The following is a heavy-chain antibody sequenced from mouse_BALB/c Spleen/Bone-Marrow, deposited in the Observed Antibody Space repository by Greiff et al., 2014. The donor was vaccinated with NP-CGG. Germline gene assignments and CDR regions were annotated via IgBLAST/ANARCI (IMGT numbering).Heavy chain of an antibody. Sequence: VQLQQSGAELVKPGASVKLSCTASGFNIKDTYIHWVKQRPEQGLEWIGRIDPANGNTKYDPKFQGKATITADTSSNTAYLQLSSLTSEDTAVYYCAIYYGNYYAMDYWGQGTSVTVSS. J-gene: IGHJ4*01. CDR1: GFNIKDTY. D-gene: IGHD2-1*01. V-gene: IGHV14-3*02. CDR3: AIYYGNYYAMDY. CDR2: IDPANGNT.